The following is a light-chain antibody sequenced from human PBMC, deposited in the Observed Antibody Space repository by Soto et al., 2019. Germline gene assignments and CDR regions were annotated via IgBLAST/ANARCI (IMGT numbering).Light chain of an antibody. CDR1: PGASRW. CDR3: QHYNSYSRT. CDR2: DAS. V-gene: IGKV1-5*01. J-gene: IGKJ1*01. Sequence: DIPMTQSPATLSASIGDRVTITCRASPGASRWLAWYQQKPGRAPKVLISDASTLESGVPSRFRGSGSGTKSPHTCDSVQLDFFAIYYCQHYNSYSRTFGQGTKVEIK.